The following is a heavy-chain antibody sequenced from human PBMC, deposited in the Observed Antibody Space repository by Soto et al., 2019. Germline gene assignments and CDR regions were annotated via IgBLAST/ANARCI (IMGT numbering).Heavy chain of an antibody. CDR1: GFTFSSFG. V-gene: IGHV3-30*18. CDR3: AKPTVPFGRTAVAGPFDN. CDR2: ISYDGSNK. D-gene: IGHD6-19*01. J-gene: IGHJ4*02. Sequence: QVQLVESGGGVVQPGRSLRLSCAASGFTFSSFGMHWVRQAPGKGLEWVAVISYDGSNKYYADSVKGRFTISRDNSKNTLYLKMNSLRAEDTAVFYCAKPTVPFGRTAVAGPFDNWGQGTLVTVSS.